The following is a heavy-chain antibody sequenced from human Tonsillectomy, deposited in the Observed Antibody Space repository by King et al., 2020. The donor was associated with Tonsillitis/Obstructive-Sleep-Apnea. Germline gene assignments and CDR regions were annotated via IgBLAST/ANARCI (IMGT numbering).Heavy chain of an antibody. D-gene: IGHD4-17*01. CDR1: GYTFTDYY. CDR3: ARGFHTTVTTLLDAFDL. V-gene: IGHV1-2*06. J-gene: IGHJ3*01. Sequence: VQLVESGAEVKKPGASVKVSCKASGYTFTDYYLHRVRHAPGQGLDWMGRINPNSGGTNYAQKFQGRVTMTRYTSITAAYMDLTRLRADDTAVYYCARGFHTTVTTLLDAFDLWGQGTMVTVSS. CDR2: INPNSGGT.